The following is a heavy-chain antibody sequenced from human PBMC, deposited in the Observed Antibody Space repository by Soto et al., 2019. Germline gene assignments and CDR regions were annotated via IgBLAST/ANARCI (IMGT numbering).Heavy chain of an antibody. J-gene: IGHJ4*02. Sequence: QVQLVQSGAEVKKPGSSVKVSCKASGGTFTNYAFSWVRQAPGQGLEWMGGIIAIFGTANYAQKFQGRVTITADESTNTAYMEMISLRSDDTAVYYCARARRDGGNSGGFFDSWGQGTLVIVSS. CDR1: GGTFTNYA. CDR2: IIAIFGTA. V-gene: IGHV1-69*01. D-gene: IGHD2-21*02. CDR3: ARARRDGGNSGGFFDS.